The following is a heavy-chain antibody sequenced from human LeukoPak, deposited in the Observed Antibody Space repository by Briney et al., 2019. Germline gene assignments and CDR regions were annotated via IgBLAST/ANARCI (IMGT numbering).Heavy chain of an antibody. V-gene: IGHV4-61*02. D-gene: IGHD3-22*01. J-gene: IGHJ4*02. CDR3: ASGYYYRGDY. CDR1: GDSISSGDYY. Sequence: SETLSLTCTVSGDSISSGDYYWSWIRQPAGKGLEWIGRIYTSGSTNYNPSLKSRVTISVDTSKNQFSLKLSSVTAADTAVYYCASGYYYRGDYWGQGTLVTVSS. CDR2: IYTSGST.